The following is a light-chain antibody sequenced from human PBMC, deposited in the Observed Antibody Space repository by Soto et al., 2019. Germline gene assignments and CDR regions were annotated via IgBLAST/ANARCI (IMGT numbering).Light chain of an antibody. CDR1: QSVTSNY. J-gene: IGKJ1*01. CDR2: GAS. V-gene: IGKV3-20*01. Sequence: EIVLPQSPGTLSLSQGERATLXCRASQSVTSNYLAWYQQKPGQAPRLLIFGASIRDTGIPDRFSGSGSGTDFTLTISRLEPEDFAVYHCQQYGSSPTTFGQGTKVDIK. CDR3: QQYGSSPTT.